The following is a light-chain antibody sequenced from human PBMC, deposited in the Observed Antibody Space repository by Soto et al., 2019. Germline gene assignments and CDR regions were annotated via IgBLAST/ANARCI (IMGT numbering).Light chain of an antibody. CDR1: QTISSW. V-gene: IGKV1-5*03. CDR2: KAS. Sequence: DIHMTESPATLSGSVGYRVTITFLASQTISSWLAWYQQKPGKAPKLLIYKASTLKSGVPSRFSGSGSGTEFTLTISSLQPDDFATYYCQHYNSYSEAFGQGTKVDI. CDR3: QHYNSYSEA. J-gene: IGKJ1*01.